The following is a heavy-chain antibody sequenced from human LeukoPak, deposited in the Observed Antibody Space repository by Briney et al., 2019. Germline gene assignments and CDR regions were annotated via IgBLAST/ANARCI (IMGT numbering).Heavy chain of an antibody. CDR1: GASITNYH. CDR2: IYYRGNT. CDR3: ARGLTTPLHYLDV. Sequence: SETLSLNCAVSGASITNYHWTWIRQPPGKGLEWSGYIYYRGNTTYNPSLKGRVTISVDTSKNYFSLNLTSVTAADTGVYYCARGLTTPLHYLDVWGKGTTVTVSS. J-gene: IGHJ6*03. D-gene: IGHD1-1*01. V-gene: IGHV4-59*01.